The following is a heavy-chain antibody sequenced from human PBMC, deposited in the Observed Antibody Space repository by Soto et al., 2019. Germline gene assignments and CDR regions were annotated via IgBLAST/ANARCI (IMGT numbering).Heavy chain of an antibody. CDR1: GYTFTSYG. Sequence: ASVKVSCKASGYTFTSYGISWVRQAPGQGLEWMGWISAYNGNTNYAQKLQGRVTMTTDTSTSTAYMELRSLRSDDTAVYYCARTFETWIQLWLRNDYWGQGTLVTVSP. CDR3: ARTFETWIQLWLRNDY. V-gene: IGHV1-18*01. J-gene: IGHJ4*02. CDR2: ISAYNGNT. D-gene: IGHD5-18*01.